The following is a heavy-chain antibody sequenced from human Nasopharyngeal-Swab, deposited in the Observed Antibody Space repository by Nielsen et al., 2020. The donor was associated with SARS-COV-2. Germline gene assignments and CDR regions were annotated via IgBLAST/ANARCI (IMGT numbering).Heavy chain of an antibody. Sequence: GESLKISCAASGFTFSSYAMSWVRQAPGKGLEWVSAISGSGGSTYYADSVKGRFIISRDNSKNTLYLQMNSLRAEDTAVYYCAKTLSDYGDYVDAIDIWGQGTMVTVSS. CDR2: ISGSGGST. CDR3: AKTLSDYGDYVDAIDI. CDR1: GFTFSSYA. J-gene: IGHJ3*02. D-gene: IGHD4-17*01. V-gene: IGHV3-23*01.